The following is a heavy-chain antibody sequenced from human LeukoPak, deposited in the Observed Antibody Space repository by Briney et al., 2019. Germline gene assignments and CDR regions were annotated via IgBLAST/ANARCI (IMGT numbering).Heavy chain of an antibody. Sequence: SQTLSLTCTVSGGSISSGGYYWSWIRQHPGKGLEWIGYIYYGGSTYYNPSLKSRVTISVDTSKNQFSLKLSSVTAADTAVYYCARIVVVPADQSYYYYYYMDVWGKGTTVTVSS. J-gene: IGHJ6*03. CDR2: IYYGGST. D-gene: IGHD2-2*01. V-gene: IGHV4-31*03. CDR3: ARIVVVPADQSYYYYYYMDV. CDR1: GGSISSGGYY.